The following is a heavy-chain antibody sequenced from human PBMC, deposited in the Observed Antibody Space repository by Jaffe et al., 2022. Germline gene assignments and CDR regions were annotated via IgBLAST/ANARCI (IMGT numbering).Heavy chain of an antibody. Sequence: QVQLQESGPGLVKPSQTLSLTCTVSGGSISSGSYYWSWIRQPAGKGLEWIGRIYTSGSTNYNPSLKSRVTISVDTSKNQFSLKLSSVTAADTAVYYCARSKTTVTTYYYYYYMDVWGKGTTVTVSS. CDR1: GGSISSGSYY. D-gene: IGHD4-17*01. J-gene: IGHJ6*03. CDR2: IYTSGST. CDR3: ARSKTTVTTYYYYYYMDV. V-gene: IGHV4-61*02.